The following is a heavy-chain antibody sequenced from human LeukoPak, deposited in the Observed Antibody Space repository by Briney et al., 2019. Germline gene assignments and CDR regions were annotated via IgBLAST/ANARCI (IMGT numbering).Heavy chain of an antibody. CDR3: ARDGVFRFEVGDVYYYYMDV. CDR1: GYILTGYY. Sequence: ASVKVSCKASGYILTGYYIHWVRQAPGQGLEWMGWINPNSGDTKYAQKFQGRVTMTRDTSNNTVYMDLTRLIFDDTAMYYCARDGVFRFEVGDVYYYYMDVWGKGTTVIISS. CDR2: INPNSGDT. D-gene: IGHD2-21*02. V-gene: IGHV1-2*02. J-gene: IGHJ6*03.